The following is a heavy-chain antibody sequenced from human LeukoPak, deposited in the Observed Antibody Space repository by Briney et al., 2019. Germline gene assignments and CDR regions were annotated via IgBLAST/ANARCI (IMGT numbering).Heavy chain of an antibody. CDR2: INSDGSDT. D-gene: IGHD2-15*01. CDR1: GFTFSNFW. CDR3: VGGYDPHY. J-gene: IGHJ4*02. V-gene: IGHV3-74*01. Sequence: AGSLRLPCAASGFTFSNFWMHWVRHAPGKGLVWVSRINSDGSDTSYADSVKGRLTISRDNAKNTLYLQMNSLRAEDTAIYYCVGGYDPHYWGQGTLVTVSS.